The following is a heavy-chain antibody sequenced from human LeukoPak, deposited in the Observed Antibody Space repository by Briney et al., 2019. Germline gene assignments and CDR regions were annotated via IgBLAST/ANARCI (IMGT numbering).Heavy chain of an antibody. Sequence: GGSLRLSCAASGFTFSSYAMSWVRQAPGKGLEWVSAISGSGGSTYYADSVKDRFTISRDNSKNTLYLQMNSLRAEDTAVYYCAKDRNPMDGSGSLFDYWGQGTLVTVSS. J-gene: IGHJ4*02. CDR3: AKDRNPMDGSGSLFDY. CDR1: GFTFSSYA. V-gene: IGHV3-23*01. CDR2: ISGSGGST. D-gene: IGHD3-10*01.